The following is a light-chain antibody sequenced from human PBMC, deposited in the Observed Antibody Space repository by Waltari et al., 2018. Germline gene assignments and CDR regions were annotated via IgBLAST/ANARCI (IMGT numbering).Light chain of an antibody. CDR2: EDN. J-gene: IGLJ3*02. CDR1: TPNIGNNY. V-gene: IGLV1-51*01. CDR3: GSWDSSLGIGV. Sequence: QSVLTQAPSVSAAPGQTVTLSCSGPTPNIGNNYVSWYQQLPGAAPKIVIDEDNRRPSGIPDQFSGSKSGASATLGITGLQTGDEADYYCGSWDSSLGIGVLGGGTRLTVL.